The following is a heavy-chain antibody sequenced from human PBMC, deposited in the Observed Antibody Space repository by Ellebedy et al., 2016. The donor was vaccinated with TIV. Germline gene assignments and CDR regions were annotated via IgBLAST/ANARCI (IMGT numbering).Heavy chain of an antibody. CDR2: ISAYNGNT. CDR3: ARDPGVAAAGGVGFDY. D-gene: IGHD6-13*01. Sequence: ASVKVSXXASGYTFTSYGISWVRQAPGQGLEWMGWISAYNGNTNYAQKLQGRVTMTTDTSTSTAYMELRSLRSDDTAVYYCARDPGVAAAGGVGFDYWGQGTLVTVSS. J-gene: IGHJ4*02. CDR1: GYTFTSYG. V-gene: IGHV1-18*01.